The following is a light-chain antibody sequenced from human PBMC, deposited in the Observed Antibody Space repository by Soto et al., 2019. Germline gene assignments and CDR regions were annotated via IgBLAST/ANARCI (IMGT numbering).Light chain of an antibody. V-gene: IGKV3-15*01. CDR2: GAS. CDR1: KGVSSN. CDR3: QQYNNWPET. Sequence: EIVMTQSPATLSVSPGARATLSCTASKGVSSNLAWYQQKPGQAPRLLIYGASTRATGIPARFSGSGSGTEFTLTISSLQSEDFAVYYCQQYNNWPETFGQGTKVDIK. J-gene: IGKJ1*01.